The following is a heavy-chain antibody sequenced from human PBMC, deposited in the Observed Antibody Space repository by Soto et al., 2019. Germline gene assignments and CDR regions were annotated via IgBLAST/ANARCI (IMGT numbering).Heavy chain of an antibody. CDR1: GGSISSGGYY. V-gene: IGHV4-31*03. Sequence: QVQLQESGPGLVKPSQTLSLTCTVSGGSISSGGYYWSWIRQHPGKGLEWIGYIYYSGSAYYNPXLTRRVTISVXXSXIXXSLRLSSVTAAYTAVHYCARDAGGWYHLLSPWCAPWGRGTLVTVSS. J-gene: IGHJ5*02. CDR3: ARDAGGWYHLLSPWCAP. D-gene: IGHD2-2*01. CDR2: IYYSGSA.